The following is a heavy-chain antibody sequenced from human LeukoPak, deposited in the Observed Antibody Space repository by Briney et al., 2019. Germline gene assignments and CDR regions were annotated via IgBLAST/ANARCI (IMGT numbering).Heavy chain of an antibody. CDR1: GFTFSSYG. V-gene: IGHV3-30*02. D-gene: IGHD3-3*01. CDR3: AKMSYDFWSGFGY. J-gene: IGHJ4*02. Sequence: PGGSLRLSCAASGFTFSSYGMHWVRQAPGKGLEWVAFIRYDGSNKYYADSVKGRFTISRDNSKNTLYLQMNSLRAEDTAVYYCAKMSYDFWSGFGYWGQGTLVTVSS. CDR2: IRYDGSNK.